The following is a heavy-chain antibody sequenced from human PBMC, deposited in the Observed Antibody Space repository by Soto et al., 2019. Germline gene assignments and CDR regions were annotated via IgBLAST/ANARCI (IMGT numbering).Heavy chain of an antibody. D-gene: IGHD2-21*01. CDR3: ARVNGGALDY. J-gene: IGHJ4*02. CDR1: GGSITSGGFS. V-gene: IGHV4-30-2*01. Sequence: TSETLSLTCAVSGGSITSGGFSWSWIRQPLGKGLQWMGYIDVSGSTYYNPSLKSRVTISIDRSKNRFSLNLNSVTAADTAMFYCARVNGGALDYWGQGTLVNVS. CDR2: IDVSGST.